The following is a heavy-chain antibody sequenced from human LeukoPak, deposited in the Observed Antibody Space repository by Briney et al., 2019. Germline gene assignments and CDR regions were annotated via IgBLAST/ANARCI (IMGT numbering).Heavy chain of an antibody. Sequence: GGSLRLSCAASGFXLSTYTINWVRQAPGKGLEWVSSITSSSSHMYYADSVKGRFTISRDNAENSLHLQMNSLRAEDTAIYYCARSVGLDSWGQGTLVTVSS. D-gene: IGHD1-26*01. CDR3: ARSVGLDS. CDR2: ITSSSSHM. J-gene: IGHJ5*01. V-gene: IGHV3-21*01. CDR1: GFXLSTYT.